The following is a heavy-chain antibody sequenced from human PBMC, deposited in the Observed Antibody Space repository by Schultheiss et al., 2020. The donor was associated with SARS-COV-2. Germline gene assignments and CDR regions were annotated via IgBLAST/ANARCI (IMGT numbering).Heavy chain of an antibody. CDR3: ARLPYGSGQFDY. Sequence: ASVKVSCKASGYTFTGYYMHWVRQAPGQGLEWMGWINPNSGGTNYAQKFQGRVTMTRDTSISTAYMELSRLRSDDTAVYYCARLPYGSGQFDYWGQGTLVTVSS. D-gene: IGHD3-10*01. CDR1: GYTFTGYY. CDR2: INPNSGGT. V-gene: IGHV1-2*02. J-gene: IGHJ4*02.